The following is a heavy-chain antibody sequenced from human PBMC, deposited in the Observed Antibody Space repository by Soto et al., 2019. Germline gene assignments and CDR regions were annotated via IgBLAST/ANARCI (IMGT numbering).Heavy chain of an antibody. J-gene: IGHJ5*01. CDR3: AKAGVGGFRGWDTSNWFDS. CDR1: GFIFSSYA. CDR2: ISGSGDST. D-gene: IGHD5-18*01. V-gene: IGHV3-23*01. Sequence: LXLSCAASGFIFSSYAMNWVRQAPWKGLERVSGISGSGDSTYYADAVKGRFTISRDNSKNTLFLQMNSLRDDDGAVYYCAKAGVGGFRGWDTSNWFDSWGQGILVTVSS.